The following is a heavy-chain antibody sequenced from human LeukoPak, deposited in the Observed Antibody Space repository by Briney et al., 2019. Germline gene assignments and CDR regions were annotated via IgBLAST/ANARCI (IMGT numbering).Heavy chain of an antibody. CDR2: IIPIFGTA. D-gene: IGHD6-13*01. CDR3: ARGPIAAATGGYFDY. J-gene: IGHJ4*02. Sequence: SVKVSCKASGGTFSSYAISWVRQAPGQGLEWMGGIIPIFGTANYAQKFQGRVTITADESTSTAYMELSSLRSEDTAVYYCARGPIAAATGGYFDYWGQGALVTVSS. V-gene: IGHV1-69*13. CDR1: GGTFSSYA.